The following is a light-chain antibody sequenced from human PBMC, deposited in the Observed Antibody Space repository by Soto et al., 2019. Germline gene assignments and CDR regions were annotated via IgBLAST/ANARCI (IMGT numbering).Light chain of an antibody. CDR1: QSISSSY. CDR3: QQYYNWPRT. Sequence: EIVLTQSPGTLSLSPGERATLSCRASQSISSSYLAWYQQKPGQAPRLLISGASTRATGIPDRFSGSGSGTDFTLTISRLEPEDFAVYYCQQYYNWPRTFGQGTKVDIK. V-gene: IGKV3-20*01. CDR2: GAS. J-gene: IGKJ1*01.